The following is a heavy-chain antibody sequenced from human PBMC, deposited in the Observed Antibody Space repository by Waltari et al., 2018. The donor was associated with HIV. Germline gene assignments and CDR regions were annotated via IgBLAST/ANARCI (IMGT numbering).Heavy chain of an antibody. D-gene: IGHD2-2*01. J-gene: IGHJ6*02. CDR3: ARLGCSSTSCQRRGGMDV. V-gene: IGHV4-59*08. CDR2: IYYSGST. CDR1: GGSISSYY. Sequence: QVQLQESGPGLVKPSETLSLTCTVPGGSISSYYWSWIRQPPGQGLEWIGYIYYSGSTNYNPSLESRLTISVDTSKNQFSLKLSSVTAADTAVYYCARLGCSSTSCQRRGGMDVWGQGTTVTVSS.